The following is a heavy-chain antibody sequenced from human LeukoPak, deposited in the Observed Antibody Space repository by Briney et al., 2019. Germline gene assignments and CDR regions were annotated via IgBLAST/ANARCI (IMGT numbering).Heavy chain of an antibody. CDR2: INPYNGDT. J-gene: IGHJ4*02. CDR3: ARDRYGSGSYPALDY. V-gene: IGHV1-18*01. D-gene: IGHD3-10*01. Sequence: ASVKPSCKASGYTFTTYGISWVRQAPGQGLEWMGWINPYNGDTNYAQKLQRRVTMTTDTSTSTAYMELRSLRSDDTAVYYCARDRYGSGSYPALDYWGQGTPVSVSS. CDR1: GYTFTTYG.